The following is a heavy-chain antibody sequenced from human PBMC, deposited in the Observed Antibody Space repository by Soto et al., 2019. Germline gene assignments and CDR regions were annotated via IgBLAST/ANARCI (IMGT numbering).Heavy chain of an antibody. CDR1: GYTFTSYG. Sequence: QVQLVQSGAEVKKTGASVKVSCKASGYTFTSYGISWVRQAPGQGLEWMGWISAYNGNTNYAQKLQGRVTMTTDTSTSTAYMELRSLRSDDTAVYYCARVGGSSSWYSETTYYYGMDVWGQGTTVTVSS. V-gene: IGHV1-18*01. J-gene: IGHJ6*02. CDR3: ARVGGSSSWYSETTYYYGMDV. CDR2: ISAYNGNT. D-gene: IGHD6-13*01.